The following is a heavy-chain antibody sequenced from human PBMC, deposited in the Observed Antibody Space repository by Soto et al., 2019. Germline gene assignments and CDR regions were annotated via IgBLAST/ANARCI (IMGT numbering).Heavy chain of an antibody. CDR1: GFIFASYT. V-gene: IGHV3-64D*06. D-gene: IGHD5-12*01. J-gene: IGHJ4*02. Sequence: EVQLVESGGRLVQPGGSLRLSCSASGFIFASYTMHWVRQAPGKGLEHVSLISSGGDSTYYAASVKDRVIIYRDNSKNTLSLKMNSPTTEATAVYYYMKDVLPLKMATSYFDCWGQGSLVTVSS. CDR2: ISSGGDST. CDR3: MKDVLPLKMATSYFDC.